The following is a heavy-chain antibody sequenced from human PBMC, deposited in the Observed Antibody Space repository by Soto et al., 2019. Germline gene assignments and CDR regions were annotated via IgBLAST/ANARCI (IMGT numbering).Heavy chain of an antibody. J-gene: IGHJ4*02. CDR1: GFTFTSSA. D-gene: IGHD3-22*01. CDR2: IVVGSGNT. Sequence: QLQLVQSGPEVKKPGTSVKVSCKASGFTFTSSAVQWVRQARGQRLEWIGWIVVGSGNTNYAQKFQERVTITXXMXTXXAYMELSSLRSEDTAVYYCAADPHYYDSSGYSPRYWGQGTLVTVSS. CDR3: AADPHYYDSSGYSPRY. V-gene: IGHV1-58*01.